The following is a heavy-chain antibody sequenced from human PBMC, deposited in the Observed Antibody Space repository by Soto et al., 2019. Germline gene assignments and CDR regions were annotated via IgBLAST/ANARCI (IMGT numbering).Heavy chain of an antibody. CDR3: SRQEVWLFLPDF. J-gene: IGHJ4*02. CDR2: ITVHNGNT. Sequence: VQLVQSGAEVKKPGASVKISCKASGFPFSNSGIAWVRQAPGQGFEWMAWITVHNGNTNYAQALQDRVTLTTDTSTNTAYMELRSLPSDDTAVYYCSRQEVWLFLPDFWGQGTLVTVSS. V-gene: IGHV1-18*01. D-gene: IGHD2-21*01. CDR1: GFPFSNSG.